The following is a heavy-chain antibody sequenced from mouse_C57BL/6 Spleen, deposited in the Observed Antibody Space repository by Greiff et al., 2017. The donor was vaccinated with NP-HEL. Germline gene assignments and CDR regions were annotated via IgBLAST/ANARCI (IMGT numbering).Heavy chain of an antibody. CDR1: GYTFTSYW. V-gene: IGHV1-64*01. CDR2: IHPNSGST. CDR3: ARGDYDYDWFAY. Sequence: VQLQQSGAELVKPGASVKLSCKASGYTFTSYWMHWVKQRPGQGLEWIGMIHPNSGSTNYNEKFKSKATLTVDKSSSTAYMQLSSLTSEDSAVYYCARGDYDYDWFAYWGQGTLVTVSA. J-gene: IGHJ3*01. D-gene: IGHD2-4*01.